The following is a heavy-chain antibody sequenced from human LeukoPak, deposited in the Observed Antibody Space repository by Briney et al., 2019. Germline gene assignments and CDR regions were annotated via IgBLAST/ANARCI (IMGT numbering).Heavy chain of an antibody. CDR3: ARVRFPDSYGPPDAFDI. CDR1: GGSFSGYY. CDR2: INHSGST. V-gene: IGHV4-34*01. J-gene: IGHJ3*02. D-gene: IGHD5-18*01. Sequence: SETLSLTCAVYGGSFSGYYWSWIRQPPGKGLEWIGEINHSGSTNYNPSLKSRVTISVDTSKNQFSLKLSSVTAADTAVYYCARVRFPDSYGPPDAFDIWGQGTMVTVSS.